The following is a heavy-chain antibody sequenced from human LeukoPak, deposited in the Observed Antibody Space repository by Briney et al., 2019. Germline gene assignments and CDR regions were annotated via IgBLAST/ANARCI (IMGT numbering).Heavy chain of an antibody. D-gene: IGHD3-22*01. V-gene: IGHV3-23*01. J-gene: IGHJ3*02. CDR1: GFTFSSYA. Sequence: GGSLRLSCAASGFTFSSYAMSWVRQAPGKGLEWVSAISGSGGSTYYADSVKGRFTISRDNSKNTLYLQMNSLRAEDTAVYYCANSGDSSGSQSLPGAFDIWGQGTMVTVSS. CDR3: ANSGDSSGSQSLPGAFDI. CDR2: ISGSGGST.